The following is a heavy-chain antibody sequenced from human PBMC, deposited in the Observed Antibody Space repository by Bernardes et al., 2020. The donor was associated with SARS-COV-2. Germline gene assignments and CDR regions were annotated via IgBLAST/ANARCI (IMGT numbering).Heavy chain of an antibody. CDR2: INQNTGDT. V-gene: IGHV1-2*02. CDR1: GYPFSGYY. D-gene: IGHD6-25*01. Sequence: ASVKVSCKASGYPFSGYYIHWVRHSPGQGLEWMGWINQNTGDTNYAQKFQGRVTVTRDTSITTAYMELSGLRSDDTALYYCARDGADSSGWHFDYWGQGTLITVSS. CDR3: ARDGADSSGWHFDY. J-gene: IGHJ4*02.